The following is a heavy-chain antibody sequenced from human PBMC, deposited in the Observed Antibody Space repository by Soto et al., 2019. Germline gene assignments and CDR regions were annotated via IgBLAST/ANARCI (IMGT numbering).Heavy chain of an antibody. CDR2: FSAGGGDNT. J-gene: IGHJ4*02. CDR3: AREAWYDRGAYHYEGSDY. D-gene: IGHD3-22*01. CDR1: GFTFSSYS. V-gene: IGHV3-23*01. Sequence: EVQLLESGGGLAQPGGSLRLSCAASGFTFSSYSMNWVRRAPGKGLEWVSAFSAGGGDNTHYADSVKGRFTISRDNSKNPLFLQMNSLRAEDTARYYCAREAWYDRGAYHYEGSDYWGQGTLVTVSS.